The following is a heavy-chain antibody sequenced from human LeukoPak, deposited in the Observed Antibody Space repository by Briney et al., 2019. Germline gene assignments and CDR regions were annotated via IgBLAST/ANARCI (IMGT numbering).Heavy chain of an antibody. J-gene: IGHJ4*02. CDR1: GFTFSSYW. D-gene: IGHD6-13*01. V-gene: IGHV3-74*01. Sequence: GGSLRLSCAASGFTFSSYWMHWVRQAPGKGLVWVSRINSDGSSTSYADSVKGRFTISRDNAKNTLYLQMNSLRAEDTAVYYCARRGIAAAGDYWGQGTLVTVSS. CDR3: ARRGIAAAGDY. CDR2: INSDGSST.